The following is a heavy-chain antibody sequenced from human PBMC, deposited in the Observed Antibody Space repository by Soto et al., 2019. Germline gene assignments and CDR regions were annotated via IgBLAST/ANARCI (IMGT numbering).Heavy chain of an antibody. CDR3: ARDRRYSSGWSDY. CDR1: GYTFTSYA. D-gene: IGHD6-19*01. J-gene: IGHJ4*02. CDR2: INAGNGNT. Sequence: ASVKVSCKASGYTFTSYAMHWVRQAPGQRLEWMGWINAGNGNTKYPQKFQGRVTITRDTSASTAYMELSSLRSEDTAVYYCARDRRYSSGWSDYWGQGTLVTVSS. V-gene: IGHV1-3*01.